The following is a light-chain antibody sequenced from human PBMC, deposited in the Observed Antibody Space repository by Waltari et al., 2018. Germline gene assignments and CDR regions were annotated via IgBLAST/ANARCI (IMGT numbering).Light chain of an antibody. Sequence: DIVMTQSPLSLPVTPGEPATISCRSRQSPLFNNGYNYLHLDVQKPGQSPQLLIYLVSNRASGVPDRFSGSGSGTDFTLKISRVEAEDVGIYYCMQGIQTPRAFGPGTKVDIK. CDR1: QSPLFNNGYNY. J-gene: IGKJ3*01. CDR3: MQGIQTPRA. V-gene: IGKV2-28*01. CDR2: LVS.